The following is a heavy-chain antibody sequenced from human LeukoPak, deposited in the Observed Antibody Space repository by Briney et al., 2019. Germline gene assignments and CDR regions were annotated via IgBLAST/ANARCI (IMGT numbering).Heavy chain of an antibody. CDR3: ARQAPYYGSGSYFDY. J-gene: IGHJ4*02. D-gene: IGHD3-10*01. CDR1: GDSISSSSYY. V-gene: IGHV4-39*01. CDR2: IYYSGST. Sequence: SETLSLTCTVSGDSISSSSYYWGWIRPPPGKGLEWIGSIYYSGSTYYNPSLKSRVTISVDTSKNQFSLKLSSVTAADTAVYYCARQAPYYGSGSYFDYWGQGTLVTVSS.